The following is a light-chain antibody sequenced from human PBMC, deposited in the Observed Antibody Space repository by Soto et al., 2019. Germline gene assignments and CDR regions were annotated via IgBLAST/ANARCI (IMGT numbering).Light chain of an antibody. CDR1: SSDVGGYYS. CDR3: SSYTRSSTDV. V-gene: IGLV2-14*01. CDR2: DVT. Sequence: QSALTQPASVSGSPGQSITISCTGTSSDVGGYYSVSWYQQHPGKAPKLMIYDVTNRPSGVSNRFSGSKSGNTASLTISGLQAEDEAEYYCSSYTRSSTDVFGTGTKLTVL. J-gene: IGLJ1*01.